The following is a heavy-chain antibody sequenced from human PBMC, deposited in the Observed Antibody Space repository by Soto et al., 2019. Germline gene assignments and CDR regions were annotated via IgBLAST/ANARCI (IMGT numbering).Heavy chain of an antibody. CDR1: GGSISSGGDY. D-gene: IGHD6-13*01. J-gene: IGHJ3*02. CDR2: IYYSGST. Sequence: SETLSLTCTVSGGSISSGGDYWNWIRQHPGKGLEWIGYIYYSGSTYYNPSLKSRVTISVDTSKNQFSLKLYSVTAADTAVYYCARDIGSSWNHDAFNIWGQGTLVTVSS. V-gene: IGHV4-31*03. CDR3: ARDIGSSWNHDAFNI.